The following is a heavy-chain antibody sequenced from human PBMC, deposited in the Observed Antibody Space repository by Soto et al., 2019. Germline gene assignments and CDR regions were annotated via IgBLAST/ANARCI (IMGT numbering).Heavy chain of an antibody. J-gene: IGHJ6*02. CDR1: GFTFSSYA. V-gene: IGHV3-23*01. CDR2: ISGSGDKT. CDR3: AKSGQSSWANMDV. Sequence: EVQLLESGGGLVQPGGSLRLSCAASGFTFSSYATNWVRQAPGKGLEWVSTISGSGDKTYYADSVKGRFTISRDNSKNTLSLQMKSLRAEDTAVYYCAKSGQSSWANMDVWGQGTTVTVSS. D-gene: IGHD2-2*01.